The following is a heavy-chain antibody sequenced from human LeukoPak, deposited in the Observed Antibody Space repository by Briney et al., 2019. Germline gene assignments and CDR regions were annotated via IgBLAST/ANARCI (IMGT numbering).Heavy chain of an antibody. CDR3: ARGGAYGSGTYNYFDY. CDR2: INSDGRSSSP. CDR1: GFTFSSHW. Sequence: GGSLRLSCAASGFTFSSHWMHWVRQAPEKGLVWVSRINSDGRSSSPSYADSVKGRFTISRDNAKNTLYLQVNSLRVEDTAVYYCARGGAYGSGTYNYFDYWGQGTLVTVSS. V-gene: IGHV3-74*01. D-gene: IGHD3-10*01. J-gene: IGHJ4*02.